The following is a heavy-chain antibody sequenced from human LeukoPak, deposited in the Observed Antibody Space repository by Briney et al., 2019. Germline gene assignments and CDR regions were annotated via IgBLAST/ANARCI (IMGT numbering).Heavy chain of an antibody. CDR1: GGSFSGYY. V-gene: IGHV4-34*01. D-gene: IGHD2-2*01. Sequence: SETLSLTCAVYGGSFSGYYWSWIRQPPGKRLEWIGEINHSGSTNYNPSLKSRVTISVDTSKNQFSLKLSSVTAADTAVYYCARVIIVVVPAAKRFDPWSQGTLVTVSS. CDR2: INHSGST. J-gene: IGHJ5*02. CDR3: ARVIIVVVPAAKRFDP.